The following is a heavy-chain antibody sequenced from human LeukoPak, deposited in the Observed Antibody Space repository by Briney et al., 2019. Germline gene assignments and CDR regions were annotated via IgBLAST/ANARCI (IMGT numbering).Heavy chain of an antibody. D-gene: IGHD5-12*01. CDR3: AKYSGRRPFDY. Sequence: SETLSLTCTVSGGSISSGGYYWSWIRQPPGKGLEWIGYIYHSGSTYYNPSLKSRVTISVDRSKNQFSLKLSSVTAADTAVYYCAKYSGRRPFDYWGQGTLVTVSS. CDR2: IYHSGST. CDR1: GGSISSGGYY. V-gene: IGHV4-30-2*01. J-gene: IGHJ4*02.